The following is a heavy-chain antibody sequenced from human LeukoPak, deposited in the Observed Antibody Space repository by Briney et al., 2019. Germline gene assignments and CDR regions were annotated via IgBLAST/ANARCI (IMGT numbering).Heavy chain of an antibody. V-gene: IGHV3-9*01. Sequence: GGSLRLSCAASGFTFDDYAMHWVRQAPGKGLEWVSGISWNSGSIGYADSVKGRFTISRDNAKNSLYLQMNSLRAEDTALYYCAKDISYGSGSYYKSYYYYMDVWGKGTTVTISS. CDR2: ISWNSGSI. CDR1: GFTFDDYA. CDR3: AKDISYGSGSYYKSYYYYMDV. D-gene: IGHD3-10*01. J-gene: IGHJ6*03.